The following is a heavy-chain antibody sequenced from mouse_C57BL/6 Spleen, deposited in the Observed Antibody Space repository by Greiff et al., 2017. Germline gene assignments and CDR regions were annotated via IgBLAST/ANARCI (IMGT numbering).Heavy chain of an antibody. CDR1: GYTFTSYW. Sequence: QVQLQQPGAELVKPGASVKLSCKASGYTFTSYWMHWVKQRPGQGLEWIGMIHPNSGSTNYNEKFKSKATLTVDKSSSTAYMQLSSLTSEDSAVYYCARAELQGAMDDWGKGTTVTVSS. CDR3: ARAELQGAMDD. D-gene: IGHD6-1*01. J-gene: IGHJ4*01. V-gene: IGHV1-64*01. CDR2: IHPNSGST.